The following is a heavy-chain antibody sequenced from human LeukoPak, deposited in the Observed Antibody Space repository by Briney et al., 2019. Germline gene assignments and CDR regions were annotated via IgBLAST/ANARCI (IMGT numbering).Heavy chain of an antibody. Sequence: GGSLRLSCAASGFTFSNAWMSWVRQAPGKGLEWVARIKSKTDGGTTDYAAPGKGRFTISRDDSKNTLYLQMNSLKTEDTAVYYCTTVRADYDSSGYEEYFQHWGQGTLVTVSS. V-gene: IGHV3-15*01. CDR3: TTVRADYDSSGYEEYFQH. CDR1: GFTFSNAW. CDR2: IKSKTDGGTT. J-gene: IGHJ1*01. D-gene: IGHD3-22*01.